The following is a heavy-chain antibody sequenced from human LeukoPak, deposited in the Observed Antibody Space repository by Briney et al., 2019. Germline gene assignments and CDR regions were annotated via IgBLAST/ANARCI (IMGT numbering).Heavy chain of an antibody. Sequence: QPGGSLRLSCAASGFTFSSYWMSWVRQAPGKGLEWVANIKQDGSEKYYVDSVKGRFTISRDNAKNSLYLQMNSLRAEDTAVYYCAREFPIGYCSGGSCSNLDYWGQGTLVTVSS. CDR1: GFTFSSYW. CDR2: IKQDGSEK. J-gene: IGHJ4*02. D-gene: IGHD2-15*01. V-gene: IGHV3-7*01. CDR3: AREFPIGYCSGGSCSNLDY.